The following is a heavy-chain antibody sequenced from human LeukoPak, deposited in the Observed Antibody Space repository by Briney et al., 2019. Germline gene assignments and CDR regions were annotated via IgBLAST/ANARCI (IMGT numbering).Heavy chain of an antibody. J-gene: IGHJ6*03. CDR2: IKQDGSEK. Sequence: GGSLRLSCAASGFTFSSYWMSWVRQAPGKGLEWVASIKQDGSEKYYVDSVKGRFAISRDNAKNSLYLQMNSLRAEDTAVYYCARDLGSSGYYYYYYMDVWGKGTTVTVSS. D-gene: IGHD3-22*01. CDR3: ARDLGSSGYYYYYYMDV. CDR1: GFTFSSYW. V-gene: IGHV3-7*01.